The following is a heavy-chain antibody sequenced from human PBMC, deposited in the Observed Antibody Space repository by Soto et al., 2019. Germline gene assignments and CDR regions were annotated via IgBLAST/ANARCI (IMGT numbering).Heavy chain of an antibody. Sequence: PGESLKISCKGSGYSFIDYWIGWVRQVPGKGLEWMGVIYPGDSDTRYSPSFQGQVTISADKSISTAYLQWSSLKASDTAMYYCARLQAVMELIGMDVWGQGTTVTVSS. CDR2: IYPGDSDT. D-gene: IGHD2-8*01. V-gene: IGHV5-51*01. CDR1: GYSFIDYW. CDR3: ARLQAVMELIGMDV. J-gene: IGHJ6*02.